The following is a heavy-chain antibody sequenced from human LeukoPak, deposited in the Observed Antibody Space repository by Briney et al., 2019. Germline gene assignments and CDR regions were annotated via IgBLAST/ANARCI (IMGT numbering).Heavy chain of an antibody. D-gene: IGHD3-22*01. CDR1: GGSICSYY. V-gene: IGHV4-59*01. CDR3: ARVSYYYDSSGYPGYYYYYMDV. CDR2: IYYSGST. Sequence: PSETLSLTXTVSGGSICSYYWSWIRQAPGKGLEWIGYIYYSGSTNYNPSLKSRVTISVDTSKNQFSLKLSSVTAADTAVYYCARVSYYYDSSGYPGYYYYYMDVWGKGTTVTVSS. J-gene: IGHJ6*03.